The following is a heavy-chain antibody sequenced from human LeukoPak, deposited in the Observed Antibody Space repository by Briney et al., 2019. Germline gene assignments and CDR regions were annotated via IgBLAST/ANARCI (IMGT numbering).Heavy chain of an antibody. J-gene: IGHJ1*01. V-gene: IGHV4-39*07. Sequence: SETLSLTCTVSGGSISSSSYYWGWIRQPPGKGLEWIGSIYYSGSTYYNPSLKSRVTISVDTSKNQFSLKLSSVTAADTAVYYCARKGSSWPFQHWGQGTLVTVSS. D-gene: IGHD6-13*01. CDR3: ARKGSSWPFQH. CDR2: IYYSGST. CDR1: GGSISSSSYY.